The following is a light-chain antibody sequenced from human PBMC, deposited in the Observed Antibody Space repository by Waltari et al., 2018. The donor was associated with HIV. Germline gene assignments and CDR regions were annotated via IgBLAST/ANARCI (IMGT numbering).Light chain of an antibody. Sequence: DIQMTQSPSTLSASVGDRVTITCRASQSISSWLSWYQQKPGKAPKLLIYKASSLESGVPSRFSGSGSGTEFTLTISSLQPDDFATYYCQQYNSYSRTFGQGP. CDR2: KAS. V-gene: IGKV1-5*03. CDR3: QQYNSYSRT. CDR1: QSISSW. J-gene: IGKJ1*01.